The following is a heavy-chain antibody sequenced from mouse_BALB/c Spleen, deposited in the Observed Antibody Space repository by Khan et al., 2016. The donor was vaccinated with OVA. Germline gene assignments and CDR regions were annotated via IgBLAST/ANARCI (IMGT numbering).Heavy chain of an antibody. CDR2: INPRSGYT. CDR1: GYTFTSNT. V-gene: IGHV1-4*01. CDR3: ARRTTGYTMDS. D-gene: IGHD2-14*01. J-gene: IGHJ4*01. Sequence: VQLVETGAELARPGASVRMSCKASGYTFTSNTMHWIKQRPGQGLEWIGYINPRSGYTNYNQNFKDKATLTADKSSSTAYMQLSSLTSEDSVVYYCARRTTGYTMDSWGQGTSVTVSS.